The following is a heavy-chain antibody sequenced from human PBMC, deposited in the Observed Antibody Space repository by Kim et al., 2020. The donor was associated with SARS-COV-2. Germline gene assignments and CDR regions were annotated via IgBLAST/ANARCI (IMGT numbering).Heavy chain of an antibody. CDR1: GFTFSSYW. J-gene: IGHJ3*02. Sequence: GGSLRLSCAASGFTFSSYWMHWVCQAPGKGLVWVSHINSDGSATTYADSVKGRFTISSDNAKNTLYLQMNGLRVDEAAVYYCAGERSTSWFAFDIWGQGTMVAVSS. CDR2: INSDGSAT. D-gene: IGHD6-13*01. V-gene: IGHV3-74*01. CDR3: AGERSTSWFAFDI.